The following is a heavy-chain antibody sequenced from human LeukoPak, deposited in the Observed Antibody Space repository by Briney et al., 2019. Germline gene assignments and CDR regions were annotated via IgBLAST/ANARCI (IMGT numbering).Heavy chain of an antibody. J-gene: IGHJ4*02. D-gene: IGHD3-10*01. Sequence: ASVKVSCKASGYTFTGYYMHWVRQAPGQGLEWMGWINPNSGGTNYAQKFQGRVTMTRDTSISTAYMELSRLRSDDTAVYYCARVGGSMVRGVILSLFGYWGQGTLVTVSS. CDR1: GYTFTGYY. V-gene: IGHV1-2*02. CDR2: INPNSGGT. CDR3: ARVGGSMVRGVILSLFGY.